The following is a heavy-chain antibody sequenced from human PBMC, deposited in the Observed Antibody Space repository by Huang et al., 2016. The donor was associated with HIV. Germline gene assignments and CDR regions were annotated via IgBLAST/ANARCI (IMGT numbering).Heavy chain of an antibody. CDR1: GDSIRSSGYY. CDR2: IYYSGTT. CDR3: ARGGAGSGWYGAAPTLDI. J-gene: IGHJ3*02. Sequence: QLQLQESGPGLVKPSETMSLTCTVSGDSIRSSGYYWGWVRQPPGKGLEWIGSIYYSGTTHYNPSLESRVSISVDTSNNHFSLRLTSLNATDTAVYFCARGGAGSGWYGAAPTLDIWGQGTMVTVSS. V-gene: IGHV4-39*02. D-gene: IGHD6-19*01.